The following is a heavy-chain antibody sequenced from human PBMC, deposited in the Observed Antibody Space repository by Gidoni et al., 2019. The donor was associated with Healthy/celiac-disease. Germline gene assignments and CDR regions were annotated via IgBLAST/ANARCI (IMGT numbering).Heavy chain of an antibody. CDR1: GFTFSSYS. D-gene: IGHD1-26*01. Sequence: EVQLVESGGGLVQPGGSLRLSCAASGFTFSSYSMNWVRQAPGKGLEWVSYISSSSSTIYYADSVKGRFTISRDNAKNSLYLQMNSLRDEDTAVYYCARDPLMRRVGATTYHYYYGMDVWGQGTTVTVSS. CDR3: ARDPLMRRVGATTYHYYYGMDV. J-gene: IGHJ6*02. V-gene: IGHV3-48*02. CDR2: ISSSSSTI.